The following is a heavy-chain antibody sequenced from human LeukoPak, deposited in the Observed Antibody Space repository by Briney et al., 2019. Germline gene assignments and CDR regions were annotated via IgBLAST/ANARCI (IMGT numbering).Heavy chain of an antibody. V-gene: IGHV3-7*02. CDR1: GFTFSTYW. Sequence: PGGSLRLSCAASGFTFSTYWMTWVRQAPGKGLEWVANIKQDGSEKYYVDSVKGRFTISRDNPKNSLYLQMNSLRAEDTAVYYCARNLYGPGIAAVLGYWGQGTLVTVSS. CDR2: IKQDGSEK. J-gene: IGHJ4*02. CDR3: ARNLYGPGIAAVLGY. D-gene: IGHD6-13*01.